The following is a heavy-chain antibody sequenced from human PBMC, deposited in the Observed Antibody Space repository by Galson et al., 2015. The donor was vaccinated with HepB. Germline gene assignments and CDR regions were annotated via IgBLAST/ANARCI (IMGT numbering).Heavy chain of an antibody. CDR3: ARVGPIVGATNVDY. D-gene: IGHD1-26*01. CDR2: INSDGSST. CDR1: GFTFSSYW. V-gene: IGHV3-74*01. J-gene: IGHJ4*02. Sequence: SLRLSCAASGFTFSSYWMHWVRQAPGKGLVWVSRINSDGSSTSYADSVKGRFTISRDNAKNTLYLQMNSLRAEDTAVYYCARVGPIVGATNVDYWGQGTLVTVSS.